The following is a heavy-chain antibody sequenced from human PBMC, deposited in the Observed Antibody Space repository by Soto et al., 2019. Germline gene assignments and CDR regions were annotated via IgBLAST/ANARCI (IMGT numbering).Heavy chain of an antibody. V-gene: IGHV3-74*01. CDR1: GFDFSNSW. Sequence: EVQLVESGGGLVQPGGSLRLSCAASGFDFSNSWIHWVRQGPGKGLVWVSHINSDGSGTTYADSVKGRFTISRDNAKNTVYLQMNSLRAKDTAVYYCAKDTAYAMDVWGQGTTVTVSS. J-gene: IGHJ6*02. D-gene: IGHD2-15*01. CDR2: INSDGSGT. CDR3: AKDTAYAMDV.